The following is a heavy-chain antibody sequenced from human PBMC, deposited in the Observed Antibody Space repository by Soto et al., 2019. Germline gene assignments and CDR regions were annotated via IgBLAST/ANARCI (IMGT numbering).Heavy chain of an antibody. CDR1: GYTFTTYD. CDR2: MNPNSGDT. Sequence: QVQLVQSGAEVKKPGASVKVSCKATGYTFTTYDINWVRQATGQGLEWMGWMNPNSGDTGYAQKFQGRVTMTRDTSISTAYMELRTLTSEDTAVYYFVRGREWLRNYLGQGTLVTVSS. CDR3: VRGREWLRNY. D-gene: IGHD5-12*01. J-gene: IGHJ4*02. V-gene: IGHV1-8*01.